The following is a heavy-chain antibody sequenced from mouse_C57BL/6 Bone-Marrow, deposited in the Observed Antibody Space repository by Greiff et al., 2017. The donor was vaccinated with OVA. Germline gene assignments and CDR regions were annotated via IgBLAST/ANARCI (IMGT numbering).Heavy chain of an antibody. D-gene: IGHD1-1*01. CDR1: GYTFTSYG. V-gene: IGHV1-81*01. Sequence: QVQLQQSGAELARPGASVKLSCKASGYTFTSYGISWVKQRTGQGLAWIGEIYPRSGNTYYNEQFKGKATLTADKSSSTAYMALRLLTSEDSSVYFCARGFTTVLAPIAYWGQGTLVTVSA. CDR3: ARGFTTVLAPIAY. CDR2: IYPRSGNT. J-gene: IGHJ3*01.